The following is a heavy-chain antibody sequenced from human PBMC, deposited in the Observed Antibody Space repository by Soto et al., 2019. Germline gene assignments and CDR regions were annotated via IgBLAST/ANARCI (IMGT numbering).Heavy chain of an antibody. V-gene: IGHV4-39*01. J-gene: IGHJ4*02. Sequence: SETLSLTCTVSGGSVTNSSYYWGWIRQSPGKGLEWIGSVYYRGRSYSKSSVKSRVTISVDTSKNRFSLRLNSVTASDTAVYFCVSQRTTVPTQAYFDYWGPGALVTVSS. CDR3: VSQRTTVPTQAYFDY. CDR2: VYYRGRS. D-gene: IGHD4-17*01. CDR1: GGSVTNSSYY.